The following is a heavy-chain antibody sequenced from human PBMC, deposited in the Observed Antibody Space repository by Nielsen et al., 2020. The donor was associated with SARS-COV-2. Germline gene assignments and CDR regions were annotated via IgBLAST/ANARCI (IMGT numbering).Heavy chain of an antibody. Sequence: GGSLRLSCAASGFTFNSCAMSWVRQAPGKGLEWVSAISGSGGSTYYADSVKGRFTISRDNSKNTLYLQMNSLRAEDTAAYYCAKGSQFSSSWYDYWGQGTLVTVSS. J-gene: IGHJ4*02. CDR3: AKGSQFSSSWYDY. CDR2: ISGSGGST. V-gene: IGHV3-23*01. CDR1: GFTFNSCA. D-gene: IGHD6-13*01.